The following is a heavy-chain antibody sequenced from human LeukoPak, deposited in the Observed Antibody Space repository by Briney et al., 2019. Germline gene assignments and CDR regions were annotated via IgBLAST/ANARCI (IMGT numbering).Heavy chain of an antibody. CDR2: IRYDGSNK. D-gene: IGHD2-2*01. CDR3: AKVRPVPPYYYYYYMDV. V-gene: IGHV3-30*02. CDR1: GFTFSSYG. Sequence: PGGSLRLSCAPSGFTFSSYGMHWVRQAPGKGLEWVAFIRYDGSNKYYPDSVKGRFTISRDNSKNPLYRQMNSLRAEDTAVYYCAKVRPVPPYYYYYYMDVWGKGTTVTISS. J-gene: IGHJ6*03.